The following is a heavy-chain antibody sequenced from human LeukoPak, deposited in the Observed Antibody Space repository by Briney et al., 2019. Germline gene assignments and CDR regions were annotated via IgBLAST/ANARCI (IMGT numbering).Heavy chain of an antibody. V-gene: IGHV4-59*08. J-gene: IGHJ4*02. CDR1: GGSISTYH. D-gene: IGHD2-15*01. CDR3: ARGSQLLHYFDY. Sequence: SETLSLTCTVSGGSISTYHWSWIRQPPGKGLEWIGYIHYSGSTNYNPSLKSRLTISVDTSKNQFSLNLSSVTAADTAVYYCARGSQLLHYFDYWGQGTLVTVSS. CDR2: IHYSGST.